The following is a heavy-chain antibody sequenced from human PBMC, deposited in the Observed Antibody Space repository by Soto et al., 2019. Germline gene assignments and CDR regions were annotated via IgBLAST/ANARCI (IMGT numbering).Heavy chain of an antibody. Sequence: QVQLVQSGAEVKKPGASVKVSCKASGYTFTSYAMHWVRQAPGQRLEWMGWINAGNGNTKYSQKFQGRVTVTRDTSASTAYMELSSLRSEDTAVYYCARDWGYSSGWGYWGQGTLVTVSS. V-gene: IGHV1-3*01. CDR2: INAGNGNT. D-gene: IGHD6-19*01. CDR1: GYTFTSYA. J-gene: IGHJ4*02. CDR3: ARDWGYSSGWGY.